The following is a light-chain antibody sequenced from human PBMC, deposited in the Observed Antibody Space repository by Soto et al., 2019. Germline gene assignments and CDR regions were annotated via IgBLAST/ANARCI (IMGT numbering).Light chain of an antibody. V-gene: IGKV3-15*01. J-gene: IGKJ1*01. Sequence: EIVVTQSPATLSVSPGERATLSCRASQSVSSNLAWYQQEPGQAPRLLINGASTRATGIPARFSGSGSGTEFSLTISSLQSEDFAVYYCQQYSDWPPTFGQGTKV. CDR2: GAS. CDR3: QQYSDWPPT. CDR1: QSVSSN.